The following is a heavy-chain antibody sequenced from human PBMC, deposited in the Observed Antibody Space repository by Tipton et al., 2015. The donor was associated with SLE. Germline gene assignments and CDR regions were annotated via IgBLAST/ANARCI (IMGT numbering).Heavy chain of an antibody. V-gene: IGHV4-38-2*01. D-gene: IGHD5-24*01. CDR3: ARRSGRWLQLGLHY. Sequence: GLVKPSETLSLTCAVSGYSISSGYYWGWIRQPPGKGLEWIGSIYYSGSTYYNPSLKSRVTISVDTSKNQFSLKLSSVTAADTAVYYCARRSGRWLQLGLHYWGQGTLVTVSS. J-gene: IGHJ4*02. CDR1: GYSISSGYY. CDR2: IYYSGST.